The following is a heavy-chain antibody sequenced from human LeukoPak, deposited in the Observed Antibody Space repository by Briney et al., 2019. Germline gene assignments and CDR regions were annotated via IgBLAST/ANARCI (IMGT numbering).Heavy chain of an antibody. J-gene: IGHJ4*02. D-gene: IGHD3-22*01. V-gene: IGHV3-23*01. CDR2: ISGSGGST. CDR3: ANDPLGHYYDVSGYLDS. CDR1: GFTFSSYA. Sequence: GGSLRLSCAASGFTFSSYAMSWVRQAPGKGLEWVSAISGSGGSTYYADSVKGRFTISRDNSKNTLYLQMNSLTADTTALYYCANDPLGHYYDVSGYLDSWGEGTLVTVSS.